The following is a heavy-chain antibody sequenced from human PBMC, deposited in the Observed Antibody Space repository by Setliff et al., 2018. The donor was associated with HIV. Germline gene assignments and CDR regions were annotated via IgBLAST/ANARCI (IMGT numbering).Heavy chain of an antibody. CDR1: GYSFARYG. CDR3: ARGPAWVGGSYHFDH. D-gene: IGHD1-26*01. Sequence: ASVKVSCKASGYSFARYGLNWVRQAPGQGLEWMGWINIGNGDTKYSQDFHDRVTMTRNTSISTAYMELSSLRSEDTAVYYCARGPAWVGGSYHFDHWGLGTLVTVSS. V-gene: IGHV1-3*03. CDR2: INIGNGDT. J-gene: IGHJ4*02.